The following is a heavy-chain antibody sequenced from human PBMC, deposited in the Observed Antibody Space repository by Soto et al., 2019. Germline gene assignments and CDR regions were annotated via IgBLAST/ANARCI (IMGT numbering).Heavy chain of an antibody. CDR1: GFSLSTSGVG. D-gene: IGHD2-21*02. CDR3: AHTTIYCGGDCYQEN. J-gene: IGHJ4*02. V-gene: IGHV2-5*02. CDR2: IYWDDDK. Sequence: QITLKESGPTLVKPTQTLTLTCTFSGFSLSTSGVGVGWIRQPPGKALEWLALIYWDDDKRHSPSLKSRLTITKATSKNQVVLTMTNMDPVDTATYYCAHTTIYCGGDCYQENWGQGTLVTVSS.